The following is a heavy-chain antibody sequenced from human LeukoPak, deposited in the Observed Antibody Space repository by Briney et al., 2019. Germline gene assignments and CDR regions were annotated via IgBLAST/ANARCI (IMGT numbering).Heavy chain of an antibody. J-gene: IGHJ6*02. CDR2: IGGSGGST. Sequence: GGSLRLSCAASGFTLSSYAMSWVRQAPGKGLEWVSAIGGSGGSTYYADSVKGRFTISRDNSENTLYLQMNSLRAEDTAVYYCAKDLSSGWYLYGMDVWGQGTTVTVSS. CDR3: AKDLSSGWYLYGMDV. D-gene: IGHD6-19*01. V-gene: IGHV3-23*01. CDR1: GFTLSSYA.